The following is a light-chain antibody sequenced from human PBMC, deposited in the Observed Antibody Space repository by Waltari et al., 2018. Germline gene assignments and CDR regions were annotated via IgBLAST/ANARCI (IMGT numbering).Light chain of an antibody. Sequence: QLVLTQSPSASASLGASVRLTCTLSSGHTSHVIAWHQQQPEKGPRYLMKVNSDGSHTKGDEIPDRFSCSSSGAERYLTISSLQSEDEADYYCQTGGHGTWVFGGGTKLTVL. CDR2: VNSDGSH. J-gene: IGLJ3*02. V-gene: IGLV4-69*01. CDR1: SGHTSHV. CDR3: QTGGHGTWV.